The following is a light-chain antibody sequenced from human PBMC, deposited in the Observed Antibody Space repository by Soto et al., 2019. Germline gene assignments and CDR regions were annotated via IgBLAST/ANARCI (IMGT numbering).Light chain of an antibody. CDR2: EVS. J-gene: IGLJ1*01. Sequence: QSALTQPASVSGSPGQSITISCTGTSSDVGGYNYVSWYQQHPGKAPKPMIYEVSNRPSGVSYRFSGSKSGNTASLTISGLQAEDEADYYCSSYTSSSTRGFGTWTKLTVL. CDR1: SSDVGGYNY. V-gene: IGLV2-14*01. CDR3: SSYTSSSTRG.